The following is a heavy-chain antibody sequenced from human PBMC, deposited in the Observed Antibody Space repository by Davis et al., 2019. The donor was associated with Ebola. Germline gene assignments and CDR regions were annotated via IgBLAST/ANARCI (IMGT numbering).Heavy chain of an antibody. CDR3: VRDQFDFWSGYAY. V-gene: IGHV3-48*02. CDR1: GFTFSDYS. Sequence: GESLKISCAVSGFTFSDYSMNWVRQAPGKGLEWVAYISGSGTNIYYADSVKGRFTISRDNAQNSLFLQMNSLRDEDTAVYYCVRDQFDFWSGYAYWGQGALVTVSS. J-gene: IGHJ4*02. CDR2: ISGSGTNI. D-gene: IGHD3-3*01.